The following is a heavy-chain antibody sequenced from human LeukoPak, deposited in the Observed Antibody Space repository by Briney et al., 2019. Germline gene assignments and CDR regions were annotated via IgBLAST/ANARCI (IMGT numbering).Heavy chain of an antibody. D-gene: IGHD5-24*01. CDR2: FGTAGDT. V-gene: IGHV3-13*01. CDR1: GFILSNYA. J-gene: IGHJ4*02. Sequence: PGGSLRLSCAASGFILSNYAMHWVRQPAGKGLEWVSAFGTAGDTFYPGSVKGRFTISRDNAKKSLFLQMSSLRAEDTAIYYCARQSTPHGNFDYWGQGTLVTVSS. CDR3: ARQSTPHGNFDY.